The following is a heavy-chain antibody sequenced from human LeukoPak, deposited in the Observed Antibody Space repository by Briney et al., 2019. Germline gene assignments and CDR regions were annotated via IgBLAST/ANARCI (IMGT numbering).Heavy chain of an antibody. V-gene: IGHV4-59*01. CDR2: IYYSGST. D-gene: IGHD5-24*01. CDR3: ARARGAATIQWHFYGMDV. J-gene: IGHJ6*02. CDR1: GGSISSYY. Sequence: PSETLSLTCTVSGGSISSYYWSWIRQPPGKGLEWIGYIYYSGSTNYNPSLKSRVTISVDTSKNQFSLKLSSVTAADTAVYYCARARGAATIQWHFYGMDVWGQGTTVTVSS.